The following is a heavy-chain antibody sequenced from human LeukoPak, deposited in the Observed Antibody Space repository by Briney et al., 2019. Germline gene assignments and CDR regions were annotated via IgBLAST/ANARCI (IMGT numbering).Heavy chain of an antibody. D-gene: IGHD3-22*01. V-gene: IGHV4-30-2*01. CDR2: IYHSGST. CDR1: GGSISSGGYY. J-gene: IGHJ5*02. Sequence: SQTLSLTCTVSGGSISSGGYYWSWIRQPPGKGLEWIGYIYHSGSTYYNPSLKSRVTISVDRSKDQFSLKLSSVTAADTAVYYCARYSTEYSSGYHAWFDPWGQGTLVTVSS. CDR3: ARYSTEYSSGYHAWFDP.